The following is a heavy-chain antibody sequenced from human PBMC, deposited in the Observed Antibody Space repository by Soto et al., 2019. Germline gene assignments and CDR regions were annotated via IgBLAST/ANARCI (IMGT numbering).Heavy chain of an antibody. J-gene: IGHJ6*02. D-gene: IGHD1-1*01. V-gene: IGHV3-21*01. CDR2: ISSSRSYI. CDR3: ARGSPNDPYGMDV. Sequence: EVQLVESGGGLVKPGGSLRLSCAASGFTFSSYSMNWVRQAPGKGLEWVSSISSSRSYIYYADSVKGRFTISRDNAKNSLYLQMNSLRAEDTAVYYCARGSPNDPYGMDVWGQGTTVTVSS. CDR1: GFTFSSYS.